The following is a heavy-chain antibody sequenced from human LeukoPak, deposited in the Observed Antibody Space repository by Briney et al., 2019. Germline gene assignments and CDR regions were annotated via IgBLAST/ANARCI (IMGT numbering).Heavy chain of an antibody. CDR1: VFTISSYG. J-gene: IGHJ4*01. V-gene: IGHV3-30*03. CDR3: ASALNYYGPFDY. CDR2: ISYDGSNK. D-gene: IGHD3-10*01. Sequence: GGSLRLSCAASVFTISSYGMHWVRQAPGKGLEWVAVISYDGSNKYYADSVKGRFTISRDNSKNTLYLQMNSLRAEDTAVYYCASALNYYGPFDYWGHGTLVTVSS.